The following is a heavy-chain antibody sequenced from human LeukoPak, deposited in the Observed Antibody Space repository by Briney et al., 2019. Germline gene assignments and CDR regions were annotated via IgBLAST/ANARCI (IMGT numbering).Heavy chain of an antibody. CDR1: GFTFSSYA. D-gene: IGHD1-26*01. CDR3: AKDGSIVGAGFDY. J-gene: IGHJ4*02. CDR2: ISGSGGST. V-gene: IGHV3-23*01. Sequence: PGGSLRLSCTASGFTFSSYAMSWVRQAPGKGLEWVSAISGSGGSTYYADSVKGRFTISRDNSKNTLYLQMNSLRAEDTAVYYCAKDGSIVGAGFDYWGQGTLVTVSP.